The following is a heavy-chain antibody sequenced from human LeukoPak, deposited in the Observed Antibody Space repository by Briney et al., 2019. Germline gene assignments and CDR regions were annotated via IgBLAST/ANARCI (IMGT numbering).Heavy chain of an antibody. Sequence: GRSLRLSCAASGFTFSSYGMHWVRQAPGKGLEWVAVISYDGSNKYYADSVKGRFTISRDNSKNTLYLQMNSLRAEDTAVYYCANGDYYYGSGSQELWFDPWGQGTLVTVSS. CDR2: ISYDGSNK. V-gene: IGHV3-30*18. J-gene: IGHJ5*02. CDR1: GFTFSSYG. CDR3: ANGDYYYGSGSQELWFDP. D-gene: IGHD3-10*01.